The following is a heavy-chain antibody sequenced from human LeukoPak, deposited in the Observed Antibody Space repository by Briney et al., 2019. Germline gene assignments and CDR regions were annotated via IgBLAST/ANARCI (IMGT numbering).Heavy chain of an antibody. J-gene: IGHJ4*02. CDR1: GYTFTSYD. Sequence: GASVKVSCKASGYTFTSYDINWVRQATGQGLEWMGWMNPNNGNTNYAQKLQGRVTMTTDTSTSTAYMELRSLRSDDTAVYYCARENEYYDILTGYSTNFDYWGQGTLVTVSS. D-gene: IGHD3-9*01. V-gene: IGHV1-18*01. CDR3: ARENEYYDILTGYSTNFDY. CDR2: MNPNNGNT.